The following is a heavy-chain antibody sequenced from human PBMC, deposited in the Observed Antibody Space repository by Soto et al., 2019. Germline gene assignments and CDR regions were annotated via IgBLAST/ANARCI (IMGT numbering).Heavy chain of an antibody. V-gene: IGHV1-2*02. CDR3: ARERSGWYYFDY. J-gene: IGHJ4*02. Sequence: ASVKVSCKASGYTVTGYYMHCVRQAPGQGLEWMGWINPNSGDSHFEQKFQGRVTMTRDTSISTVYLELSRLRSDDTAVYYCARERSGWYYFDYWGQGTLVTVSS. CDR2: INPNSGDS. CDR1: GYTVTGYY. D-gene: IGHD6-19*01.